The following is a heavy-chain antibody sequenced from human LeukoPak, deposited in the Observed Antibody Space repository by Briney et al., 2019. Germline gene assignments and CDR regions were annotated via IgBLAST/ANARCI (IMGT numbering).Heavy chain of an antibody. CDR2: IFYSGST. V-gene: IGHV4-59*01. CDR3: ARGDVFDI. Sequence: SETLSLTCTVSGGSISHFYWSWIRQPPGKDLEWIGYIFYSGSTNYNPSLESRVTISIDTSKNQFSLKLTSVTAADTAVYYCARGDVFDIWGQGTLVTVSS. J-gene: IGHJ3*02. CDR1: GGSISHFY.